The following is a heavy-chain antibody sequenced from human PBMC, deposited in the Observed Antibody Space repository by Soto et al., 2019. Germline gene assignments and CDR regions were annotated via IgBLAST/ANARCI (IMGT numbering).Heavy chain of an antibody. V-gene: IGHV4-59*01. CDR3: ARGGCSSTSCYDDDYYYGMDV. CDR2: IYYSGST. D-gene: IGHD2-2*01. Sequence: PSETLSLTCTVSGGSISSYYWSWIRQPPGKGLERIGYIYYSGSTNYNPSLKSRVTISVDTSKNQFSLKLSSVTAADTAVYYCARGGCSSTSCYDDDYYYGMDVWGQGTTVTVSS. J-gene: IGHJ6*02. CDR1: GGSISSYY.